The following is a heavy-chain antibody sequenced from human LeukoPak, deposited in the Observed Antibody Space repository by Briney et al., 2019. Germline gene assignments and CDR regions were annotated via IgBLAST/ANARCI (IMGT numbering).Heavy chain of an antibody. D-gene: IGHD3-22*01. V-gene: IGHV3-66*04. J-gene: IGHJ4*02. CDR3: ARHNLRGGYYY. CDR2: IYSGGST. CDR1: EFSVGSNY. Sequence: GGSLRLSCAASEFSVGSNYMTWVRQAPGKGLEWVSLIYSGGSTYYADSVKGRFTISRDNAKNSLYLQMSSLRAEDTAVYYCARHNLRGGYYYWGQGTLVTVSS.